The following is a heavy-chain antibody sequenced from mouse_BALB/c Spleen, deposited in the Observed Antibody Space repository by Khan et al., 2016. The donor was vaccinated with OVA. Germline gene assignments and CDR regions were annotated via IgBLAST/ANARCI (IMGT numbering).Heavy chain of an antibody. CDR2: ISSDGDYT. J-gene: IGHJ3*01. CDR3: PSQLTGSFDY. CDR1: GLTFSSYS. D-gene: IGHD4-1*01. V-gene: IGHV5-6*01. Sequence: EVELVESGGDLVKPGGSLKLSCAASGLTFSSYSMSWVRQTPDKRLEWVASISSDGDYTYYSDSVKGRFTISRDNAKNTLYLQMSSLKSEDTAMYYGPSQLTGSFDYWGQGTVVTVSA.